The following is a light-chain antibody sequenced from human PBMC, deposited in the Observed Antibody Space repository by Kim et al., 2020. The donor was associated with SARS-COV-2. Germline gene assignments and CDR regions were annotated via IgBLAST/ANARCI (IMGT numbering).Light chain of an antibody. CDR2: YDT. CDR3: PALDSSDDDWV. CDR1: RIGSKG. Sequence: SYELTQPPSVSVAPGETARITCGGNRIGSKGVHWYQQKPGQAPVLVIYYDTHRPPGIPGRFSGSNSGNTATLTISRVEAGEEADYSCPALDSSDDDWVFG. V-gene: IGLV3-21*04. J-gene: IGLJ3*02.